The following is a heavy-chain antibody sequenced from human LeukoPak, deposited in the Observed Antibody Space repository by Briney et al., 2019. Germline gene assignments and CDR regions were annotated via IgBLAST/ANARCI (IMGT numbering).Heavy chain of an antibody. V-gene: IGHV4-4*02. Sequence: SETLSLTCAVSGGSISSSNWWCWVRQPPGRGLEWRGEIYHSGSTNYTLSLKSRVTISVDKSKNQFALKLSSVTAADTAVYSCARLGVARGSSDYWGQGTLVTVSS. D-gene: IGHD6-13*01. CDR2: IYHSGST. CDR3: ARLGVARGSSDY. J-gene: IGHJ4*02. CDR1: GGSISSSNW.